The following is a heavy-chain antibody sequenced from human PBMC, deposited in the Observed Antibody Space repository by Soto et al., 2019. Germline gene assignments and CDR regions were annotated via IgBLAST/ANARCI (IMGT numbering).Heavy chain of an antibody. CDR2: IAGTSYYT. J-gene: IGHJ3*02. CDR3: ARAKSSGRDDAFDI. Sequence: QVQLVESGGGLVEPGGSLRLSCGASGFTFGDYYRTWIRQAPGKGLEWVSYIAGTSYYTNYADSLKGRFFISRDNAKSSLYLQMKSLRAEDTAVYYCARAKSSGRDDAFDIWGQGTVVTVSS. CDR1: GFTFGDYY. D-gene: IGHD1-26*01. V-gene: IGHV3-11*05.